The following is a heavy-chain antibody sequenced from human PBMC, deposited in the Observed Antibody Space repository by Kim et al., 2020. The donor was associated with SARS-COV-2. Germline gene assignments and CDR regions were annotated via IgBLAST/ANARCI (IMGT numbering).Heavy chain of an antibody. CDR2: ISGSGRST. V-gene: IGHV3-23*01. J-gene: IGHJ4*02. D-gene: IGHD2-2*01. Sequence: GGSLRLSCAASGFTFSTYAMSWVRQTPGKGLEWVSTISGSGRSTYYADSVRGQFTISGDNSKNTVYLQMNSLRAEDTAVYYCAKVGYCGSTNCYGVYFDYWGQGTLVTVSS. CDR3: AKVGYCGSTNCYGVYFDY. CDR1: GFTFSTYA.